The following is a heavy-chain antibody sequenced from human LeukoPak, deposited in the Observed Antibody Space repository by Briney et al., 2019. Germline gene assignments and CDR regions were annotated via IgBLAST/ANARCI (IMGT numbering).Heavy chain of an antibody. D-gene: IGHD2-2*01. Sequence: ASVKVSCKASGYTFTGYYMHWVRQAPGQGLEWMGRINPNSGGTNYAQKFQGRVTMTRDTSISTAYMELRSLRSDDPAVYYCARIRGPAANYYYYYMDVWGKGTTVTVSS. V-gene: IGHV1-2*06. CDR2: INPNSGGT. CDR3: ARIRGPAANYYYYYMDV. CDR1: GYTFTGYY. J-gene: IGHJ6*03.